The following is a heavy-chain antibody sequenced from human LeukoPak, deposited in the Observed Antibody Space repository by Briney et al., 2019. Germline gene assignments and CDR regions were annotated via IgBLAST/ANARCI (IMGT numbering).Heavy chain of an antibody. CDR1: GGSISSSSYY. V-gene: IGHV4-39*07. D-gene: IGHD3-22*01. CDR2: IYYSGST. J-gene: IGHJ4*02. Sequence: SETLSLTCTVSGGSISSSSYYWGWIRQPPGKGLEWIGSIYYSGSTYYNPSLKSRVTISVDTSKNQFSLKLSSVTAADTAVYYCAGAFYRYYDSSGYYSYYFDYWGQGTLVTVSS. CDR3: AGAFYRYYDSSGYYSYYFDY.